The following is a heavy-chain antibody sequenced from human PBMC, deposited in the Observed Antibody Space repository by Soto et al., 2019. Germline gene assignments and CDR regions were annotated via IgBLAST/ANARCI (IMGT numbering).Heavy chain of an antibody. J-gene: IGHJ4*02. CDR2: IIPMFGTA. CDR1: GGTFSTYA. CDR3: ASGIQLWLRRINNGYSG. Sequence: QVQLVQSGAEVKKPESSVKVSCKAPGGTFSTYAISWVRQAPGQGLEWMGGIIPMFGTANYAQRFQDRVTITADESTNTVYMERSSVRSEDPAVYFCASGIQLWLRRINNGYSGWGQGTLVTVSS. V-gene: IGHV1-69*12. D-gene: IGHD5-18*01.